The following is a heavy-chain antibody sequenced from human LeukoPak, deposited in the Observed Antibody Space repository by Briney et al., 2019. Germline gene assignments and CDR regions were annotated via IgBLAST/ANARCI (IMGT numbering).Heavy chain of an antibody. CDR1: GYTLTELS. D-gene: IGHD2-21*01. CDR2: FDPEDGET. CDR3: ATSQIVFDAFDI. V-gene: IGHV1-24*01. J-gene: IGHJ3*02. Sequence: ASVKVSCKVSGYTLTELSMHWVRQAPGKGLEWMGGFDPEDGETIYAQKFQGRVTMTEDTSTDTAYMELSSLRSEDTAVYYCATSQIVFDAFDIWGQGTMVTVSS.